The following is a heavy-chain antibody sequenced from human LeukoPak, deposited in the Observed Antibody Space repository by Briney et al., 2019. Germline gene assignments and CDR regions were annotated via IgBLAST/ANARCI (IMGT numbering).Heavy chain of an antibody. J-gene: IGHJ4*02. Sequence: GGSLRLSCAASGFTFSNAWMNWVRQAPGKGLEWVGRIKSKTAGGTTDYAAPVKGRFIISRDDSKNTLYMQMNSLKTEDTSVYYCTTDYGDYVFRSDCWGQGTLVTVSS. V-gene: IGHV3-15*01. CDR3: TTDYGDYVFRSDC. CDR2: IKSKTAGGTT. D-gene: IGHD4-17*01. CDR1: GFTFSNAW.